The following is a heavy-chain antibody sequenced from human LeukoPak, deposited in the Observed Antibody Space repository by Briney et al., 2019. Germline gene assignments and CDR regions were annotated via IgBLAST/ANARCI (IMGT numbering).Heavy chain of an antibody. J-gene: IGHJ4*02. V-gene: IGHV1-24*01. CDR3: AAVGVGLQVF. CDR1: GDTLTELS. CDR2: FDPEEDEI. D-gene: IGHD4-11*01. Sequence: ASVKVSCKVSGDTLTELSMHWVRQAPGKGLEWMGTFDPEEDEIIYAQKFQGRLTMTEDTSTDTAYTDLRSLTSDDTAMYYCAAVGVGLQVFWGQGTLVTVSS.